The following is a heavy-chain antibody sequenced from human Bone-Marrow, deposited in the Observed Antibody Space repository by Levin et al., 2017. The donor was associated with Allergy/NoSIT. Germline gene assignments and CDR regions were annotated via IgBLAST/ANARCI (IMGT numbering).Heavy chain of an antibody. CDR1: GGSINTGDYY. V-gene: IGHV4-30-4*01. D-gene: IGHD5-18*01. Sequence: SETLSLTCTVSGGSINTGDYYWTWIRQPPGKGLEWIGYIYYNGRTHYNPSLKSRLTISADTSKNQFSVTLNSATAADTAVYYCARGGFTYGHLTSWGHGTLVTVSS. CDR2: IYYNGRT. J-gene: IGHJ5*01. CDR3: ARGGFTYGHLTS.